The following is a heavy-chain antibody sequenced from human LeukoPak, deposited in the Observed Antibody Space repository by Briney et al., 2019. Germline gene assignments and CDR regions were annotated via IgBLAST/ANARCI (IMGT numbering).Heavy chain of an antibody. V-gene: IGHV2-5*02. J-gene: IGHJ4*02. Sequence: ESGPTLVNPTQTLTLTCTFSGFSLSTSGVGVGWIRQPPGKALEWLALIYWDDDKRYSPSLKSRLTITKVTSKNQVVLTMTNMDPVDTATYYCAHSWDSGSYPYWGQGTLVTVSS. CDR1: GFSLSTSGVG. CDR3: AHSWDSGSYPY. D-gene: IGHD3-10*01. CDR2: IYWDDDK.